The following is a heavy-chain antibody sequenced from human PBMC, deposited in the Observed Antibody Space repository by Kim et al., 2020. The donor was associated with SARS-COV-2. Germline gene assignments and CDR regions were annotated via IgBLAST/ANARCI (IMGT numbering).Heavy chain of an antibody. CDR2: IIPILGIA. CDR3: ARDYYDSSGYYLYYYGMDV. CDR1: GGTFSSYA. D-gene: IGHD3-22*01. Sequence: SVKVSCKASGGTFSSYAISWVRQAPGQGLEWMGRIIPILGIANYAQKFQGRVTITADKSTSTAYMELSSLRSEDTAVYYCARDYYDSSGYYLYYYGMDVWGQGTTVTVSS. J-gene: IGHJ6*02. V-gene: IGHV1-69*04.